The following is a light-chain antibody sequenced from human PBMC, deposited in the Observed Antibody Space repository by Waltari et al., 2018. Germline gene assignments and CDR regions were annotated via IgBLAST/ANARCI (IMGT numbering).Light chain of an antibody. Sequence: SSELTQDPAVSVALGQTVRITCQGDSLRNYFASWSQQKPGQAPVLVIYGETNRPSGIPDRFSGSSSGNTASLTSTGAQAEDEADYYCNSRDSSGNHVVFGGGTKLTVL. J-gene: IGLJ2*01. CDR3: NSRDSSGNHVV. CDR2: GET. CDR1: SLRNYF. V-gene: IGLV3-19*01.